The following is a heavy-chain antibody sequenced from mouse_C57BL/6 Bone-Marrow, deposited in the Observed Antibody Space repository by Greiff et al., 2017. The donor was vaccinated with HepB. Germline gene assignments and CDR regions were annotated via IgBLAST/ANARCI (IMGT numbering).Heavy chain of an antibody. V-gene: IGHV14-4*01. CDR1: GFNIKDDY. CDR2: IDPENGDT. CDR3: TPMAWFAY. Sequence: DVHLVESGAELVRPGASVKLSCTASGFNIKDDYMHWVKQRPEQGLEWIGWIDPENGDTEYASKFQGKATITADTSSNTAYLQLSSLTSEDTAVYYCTPMAWFAYWGQGTLVTVSA. J-gene: IGHJ3*01. D-gene: IGHD1-1*02.